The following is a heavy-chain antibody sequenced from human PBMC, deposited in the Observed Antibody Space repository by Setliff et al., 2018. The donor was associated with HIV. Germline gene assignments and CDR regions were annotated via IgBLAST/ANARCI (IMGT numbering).Heavy chain of an antibody. CDR2: INPSGDST. V-gene: IGHV1-46*01. Sequence: ASVKVSCKASGYTFTSYYMHWVRQAPGQGLEWMGIINPSGDSTIYAQKFQGKVTMTRDTSTSTVYMELSSLRSEDTAVYYCARDLHTFMVNSYHYYMDVWGKGTTVTVSS. CDR3: ARDLHTFMVNSYHYYMDV. D-gene: IGHD5-18*01. J-gene: IGHJ6*03. CDR1: GYTFTSYY.